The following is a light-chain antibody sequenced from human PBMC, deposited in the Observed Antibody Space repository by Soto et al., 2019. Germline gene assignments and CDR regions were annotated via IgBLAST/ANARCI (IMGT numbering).Light chain of an antibody. CDR1: QSVSSD. Sequence: EIVLTQSPGTLSLSPGDRATLSCRASQSVSSDLAWYQQKPGQAPRLLIYGASSRATGIPDRFSGSGSGTDFTLTISRLEPEDFAVYYCQQYGSSLLFTFGPGTKVDIK. V-gene: IGKV3-20*01. CDR2: GAS. CDR3: QQYGSSLLFT. J-gene: IGKJ3*01.